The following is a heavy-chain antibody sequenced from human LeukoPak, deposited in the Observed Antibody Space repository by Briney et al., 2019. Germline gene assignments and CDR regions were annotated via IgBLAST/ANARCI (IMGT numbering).Heavy chain of an antibody. Sequence: GGSLRLSCAASGFTVSSNYMSWVRQAPGKGLEWVSVIYSGGSTYYADSVKGRFTISRDNSKNTLYLQMNSLRAEDTAVYYCAFGTETQLLTFDYWGQGTLVTVSS. CDR1: GFTVSSNY. J-gene: IGHJ4*02. CDR3: AFGTETQLLTFDY. V-gene: IGHV3-53*01. D-gene: IGHD2-2*01. CDR2: IYSGGST.